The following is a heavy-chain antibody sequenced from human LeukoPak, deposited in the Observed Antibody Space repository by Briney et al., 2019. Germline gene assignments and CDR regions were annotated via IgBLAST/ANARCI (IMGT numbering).Heavy chain of an antibody. CDR1: GYTFTSQY. CDR2: INPSGGST. J-gene: IGHJ3*02. Sequence: ASAKVSCKASGYTFTSQYVHWVRQAPGRGLEWMGIINPSGGSTRYAQKFQGRVTMTRDTSTSTVYMELKRLSSEDTAVYYCASWFGENDALDIWGQGTMVTVSS. CDR3: ASWFGENDALDI. V-gene: IGHV1-46*01. D-gene: IGHD3-10*01.